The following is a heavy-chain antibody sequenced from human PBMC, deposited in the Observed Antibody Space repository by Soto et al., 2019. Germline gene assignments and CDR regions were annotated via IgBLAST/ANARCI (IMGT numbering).Heavy chain of an antibody. J-gene: IGHJ3*02. CDR2: IIPICGTA. D-gene: IGHD2-2*02. V-gene: IGHV1-69*06. CDR1: GGTFSSYA. Sequence: QVQLVQSGAEVKKPGSSVKVSCKASGGTFSSYAISWVRQAPGQGLEWMGGIIPICGTANYAQKFQGRVTITADKSTSTAYMELSSLRSEDTAVYYCARASVVPAAIPPARAFDIWGQGTMVTVSS. CDR3: ARASVVPAAIPPARAFDI.